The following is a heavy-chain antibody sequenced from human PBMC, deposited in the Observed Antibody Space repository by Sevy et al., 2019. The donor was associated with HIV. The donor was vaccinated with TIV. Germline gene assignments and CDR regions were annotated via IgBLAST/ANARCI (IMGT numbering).Heavy chain of an antibody. CDR2: ISGIGTPI. V-gene: IGHV3-48*02. CDR3: PRDLHWAFDQ. CDR1: ELGFSSHS. J-gene: IGHJ4*02. Sequence: GGSLRLSCTYSELGFSSHSFNWVRQAPGKGLEWISYISGIGTPISYLDSLRGRFTISRDNAKNSLFLQMNNLRDDVSAVYDYPRDLHWAFDQWGQGTLVTVSS. D-gene: IGHD7-27*01.